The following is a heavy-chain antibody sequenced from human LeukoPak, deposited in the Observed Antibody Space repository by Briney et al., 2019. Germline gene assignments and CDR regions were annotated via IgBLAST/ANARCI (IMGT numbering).Heavy chain of an antibody. D-gene: IGHD3-22*01. CDR2: ISAYNGNT. Sequence: ASVKVSCKASSYTFTSYGISWVRQAPGQGLEWMGWISAYNGNTNYAQKLQGRVTMTTDTSTSTAYMELRSLRSDDTAVYYCARDHYYYDSSGGYYFDYWGQGTLVTVSS. V-gene: IGHV1-18*01. J-gene: IGHJ4*02. CDR3: ARDHYYYDSSGGYYFDY. CDR1: SYTFTSYG.